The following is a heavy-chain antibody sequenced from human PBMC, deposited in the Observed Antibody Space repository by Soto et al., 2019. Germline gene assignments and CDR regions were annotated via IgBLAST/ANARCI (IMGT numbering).Heavy chain of an antibody. J-gene: IGHJ6*02. CDR3: PKEATVVTSIYYCYGMEF. CDR1: GFTFSSYG. Sequence: PGGSLRLSCAASGFTFSSYGMHWVRQAPGKGLECVSVISYDGSDKYYADSVKGRFTISRDNSKNTLYLQMNSLRAEDTAVYYCPKEATVVTSIYYCYGMEFWGQGTTVTVSS. D-gene: IGHD2-21*02. V-gene: IGHV3-30*18. CDR2: ISYDGSDK.